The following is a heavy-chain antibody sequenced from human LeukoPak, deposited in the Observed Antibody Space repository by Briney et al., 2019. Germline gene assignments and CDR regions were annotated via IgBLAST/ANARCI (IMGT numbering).Heavy chain of an antibody. V-gene: IGHV1-18*01. CDR2: ISTYNGNT. CDR1: GYTFTKYG. Sequence: GASVKVSCKASGYTFTKYGITWVRQAPGQGLEWMGWISTYNGNTNYAQKLQGRVTMTTDTSTSTAYMELRSLRSDDTAVYYCARSPRTYYDILTGYYDYWGQGTLVTVSS. CDR3: ARSPRTYYDILTGYYDY. D-gene: IGHD3-9*01. J-gene: IGHJ4*02.